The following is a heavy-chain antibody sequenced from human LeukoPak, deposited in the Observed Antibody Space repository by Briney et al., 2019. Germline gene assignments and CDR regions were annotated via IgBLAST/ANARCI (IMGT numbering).Heavy chain of an antibody. Sequence: RPGGSLRLSCAASGFTFSNAWMSWVRQAPGKGLEWVGRIKSKTDGGTTEYAAPVKGRFTISRDDSKNTLSLQMNSLKTGHTAVYFCTTSWRGSYYSDYWGQGTLVTVSS. V-gene: IGHV3-15*01. CDR2: IKSKTDGGTT. J-gene: IGHJ4*02. CDR3: TTSWRGSYYSDY. D-gene: IGHD1-26*01. CDR1: GFTFSNAW.